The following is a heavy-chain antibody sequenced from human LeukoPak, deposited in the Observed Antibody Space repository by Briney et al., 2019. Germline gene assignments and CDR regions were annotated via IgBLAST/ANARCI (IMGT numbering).Heavy chain of an antibody. D-gene: IGHD3-22*01. Sequence: GGSLRLSCAASGFSFSSYWMHWVRQAPGKGLVWVSRIKSDGKTNYADSVKGRFTISRDNAKNTLSLQMNSLRAEGTGVYYCARAPSEIGGYYPEYFRHWGQGTLVTVSS. V-gene: IGHV3-74*01. CDR1: GFSFSSYW. J-gene: IGHJ1*01. CDR2: IKSDGKT. CDR3: ARAPSEIGGYYPEYFRH.